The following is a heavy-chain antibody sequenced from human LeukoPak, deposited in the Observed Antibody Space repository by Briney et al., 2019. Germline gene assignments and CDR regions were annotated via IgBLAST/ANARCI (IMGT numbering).Heavy chain of an antibody. Sequence: GGSLRLSCPASGFTVSSNYMTWVRQAPGKGLEWVSVIYSGGGTYYADSVKGRFTISRDNSKNTLYLQMNSLRAEDTAVYYCATRKSRYGGDYWGQGTLVTVSS. D-gene: IGHD3-10*01. CDR1: GFTVSSNY. CDR3: ATRKSRYGGDY. CDR2: IYSGGGT. V-gene: IGHV3-53*01. J-gene: IGHJ4*02.